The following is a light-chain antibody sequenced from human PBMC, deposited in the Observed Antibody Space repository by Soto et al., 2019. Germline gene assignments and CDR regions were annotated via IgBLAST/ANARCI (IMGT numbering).Light chain of an antibody. Sequence: DIQMTQSPSTLSASVGDRVTITCRASQSISSWLAWYQQKPGKAPKLLIYDASSLQSGVPSRFSGSGSGTEFTLTISSLQPDDFATYYCQQYNSLWKFGQGTKVEIK. CDR1: QSISSW. J-gene: IGKJ1*01. V-gene: IGKV1-5*01. CDR3: QQYNSLWK. CDR2: DAS.